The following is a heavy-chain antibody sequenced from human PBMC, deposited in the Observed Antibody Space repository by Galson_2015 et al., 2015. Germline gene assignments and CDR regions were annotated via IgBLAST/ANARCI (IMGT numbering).Heavy chain of an antibody. V-gene: IGHV3-30-3*01. CDR1: GFTFSSYA. CDR3: ARAATKYTGSPFDY. D-gene: IGHD6-6*01. J-gene: IGHJ4*02. Sequence: LRLSCAASGFTFSSYAMHWVRQAPGKGLEWVADIAYDGSNKYYADSVKGRFTISRDNPKNTLYLQMNSLRAEDTAFYYCARAATKYTGSPFDYWGQGTPVTVSS. CDR2: IAYDGSNK.